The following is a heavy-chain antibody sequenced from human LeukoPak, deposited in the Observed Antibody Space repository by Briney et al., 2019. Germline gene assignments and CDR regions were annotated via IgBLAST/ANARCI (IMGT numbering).Heavy chain of an antibody. CDR3: ARGGWNFFLNF. CDR1: GFTFSTYE. D-gene: IGHD1-7*01. J-gene: IGHJ4*02. Sequence: GGSLRLSCAASGFTFSTYEMNWVRQAPGKGLEWVSYISSSGTPIYYTDSVKGRFTISRDNAKNSLYLQMNSLRAEGTAVYYCARGGWNFFLNFWGQGTLATVSS. CDR2: ISSSGTPI. V-gene: IGHV3-48*03.